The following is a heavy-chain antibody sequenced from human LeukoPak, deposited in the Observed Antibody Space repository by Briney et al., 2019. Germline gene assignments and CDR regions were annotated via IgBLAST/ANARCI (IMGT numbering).Heavy chain of an antibody. CDR2: IIPIFGTA. CDR3: ARDQDRVHDYGDYDRMYYFDY. D-gene: IGHD4-17*01. Sequence: SVKVSCKASGGTFSSYAISWVRQAPGQGLEWMGGIIPIFGTANYAQKFQGRVTITADESTSTAYMELRSLRSEDTAVYYCARDQDRVHDYGDYDRMYYFDYWGQGTPVTVSS. J-gene: IGHJ4*02. V-gene: IGHV1-69*13. CDR1: GGTFSSYA.